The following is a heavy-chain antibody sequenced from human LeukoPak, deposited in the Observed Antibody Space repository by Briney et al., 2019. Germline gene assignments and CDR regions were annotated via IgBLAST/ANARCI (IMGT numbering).Heavy chain of an antibody. CDR1: GFTFDDYG. Sequence: PGGSLRLSCAASGFTFDDYGMSWVRQAPGKGLVWVSYVNNDGRETAHADSVKGRFTISRDNARNTVFLQMNSLRADDTAVYYCARGTGGLDPWGQGTLVIVSS. CDR3: ARGTGGLDP. CDR2: VNNDGRET. V-gene: IGHV3-74*01. D-gene: IGHD3/OR15-3a*01. J-gene: IGHJ5*02.